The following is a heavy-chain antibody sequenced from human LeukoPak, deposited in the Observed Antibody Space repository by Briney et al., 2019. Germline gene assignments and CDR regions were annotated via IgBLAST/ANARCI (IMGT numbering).Heavy chain of an antibody. CDR1: GFTFSGHG. CDR2: ISYDGGNK. V-gene: IGHV3-30*18. CDR3: AKDWRSSITMVRGLMDV. D-gene: IGHD3-10*01. J-gene: IGHJ6*02. Sequence: GGSLRLSCAASGFTFSGHGTHWVRQAPGKGLEWVAIISYDGGNKYYADSVKGRFTISRDNSVNTLYLQMNSLRAEDTAVYYCAKDWRSSITMVRGLMDVWGQGTTVIVSS.